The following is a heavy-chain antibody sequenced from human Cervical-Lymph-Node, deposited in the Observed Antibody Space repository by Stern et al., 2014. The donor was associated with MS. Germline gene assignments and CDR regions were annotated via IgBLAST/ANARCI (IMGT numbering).Heavy chain of an antibody. J-gene: IGHJ4*02. V-gene: IGHV3-30*04. D-gene: IGHD6-19*01. CDR3: ARDGGAGWYDY. CDR2: ISNDGSNE. Sequence: VQLVESGGGVVQPGRSLRLSCAASGFTFSTYAMHWVRQSPGKGLEWVAVISNDGSNEYYVDSVNGRFTISRDNSQNTLYLEMNSLRAEDTAMYYCARDGGAGWYDYWGQGTLVTV. CDR1: GFTFSTYA.